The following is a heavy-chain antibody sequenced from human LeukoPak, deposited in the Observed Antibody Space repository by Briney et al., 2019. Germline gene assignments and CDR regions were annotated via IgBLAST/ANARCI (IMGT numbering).Heavy chain of an antibody. D-gene: IGHD3-3*02. CDR2: MNPRTGFA. CDR1: GYTFDIYN. J-gene: IGHJ6*04. V-gene: IGHV1-8*01. CDR3: ARSGIRVSNNVNYLYMDV. Sequence: ASVKVSCKASGYTFDIYNVYWVRQATGKGLEWMGWMNPRTGFAGYAQKFQDRVNMTRNTFITTAYMELTSLRSEATAVYFWARSGIRVSNNVNYLYMDVWGKGTTVIVSS.